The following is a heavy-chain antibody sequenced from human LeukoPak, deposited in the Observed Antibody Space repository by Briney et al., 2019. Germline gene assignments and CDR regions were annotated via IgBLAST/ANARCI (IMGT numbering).Heavy chain of an antibody. Sequence: GGSLRLSCAASGFTFSSYAMHWVRQAPGKGREYVSAISSNGGSTYYANSVKGRFTISRDNSKNTLYLQMGSLRAEDMAVYYCARDHRGYSYGTLGYWGQGTLVTVSS. J-gene: IGHJ4*02. D-gene: IGHD5-18*01. CDR3: ARDHRGYSYGTLGY. CDR1: GFTFSSYA. V-gene: IGHV3-64*01. CDR2: ISSNGGST.